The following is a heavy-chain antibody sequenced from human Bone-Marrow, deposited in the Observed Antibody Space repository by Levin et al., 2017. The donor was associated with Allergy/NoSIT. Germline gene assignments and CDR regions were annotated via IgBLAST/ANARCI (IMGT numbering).Heavy chain of an antibody. CDR2: ISPSSTHT. CDR1: GFIFDDYY. J-gene: IGHJ3*02. Sequence: GGSLRLSCGASGFIFDDYYMTWIRQAPGRGLEWLSYISPSSTHTKNADSVKGRFSISRDNAKNSLYLQMTSHRVEDTAVYFCARVYDSGRMDAFDIWGQGTMVTVSS. V-gene: IGHV3-11*05. D-gene: IGHD1-26*01. CDR3: ARVYDSGRMDAFDI.